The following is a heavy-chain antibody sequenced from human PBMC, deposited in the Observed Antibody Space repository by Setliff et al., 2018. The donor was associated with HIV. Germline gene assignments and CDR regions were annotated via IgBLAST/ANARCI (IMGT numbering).Heavy chain of an antibody. J-gene: IGHJ3*02. CDR1: GYSISSGYY. Sequence: PSETLSLTCTVSGYSISSGYYWGWIRQPPGKGLEWIGSIYHSGITYYNSSLKSRVTISVDTSKNQFSLNLTSVTAADTAVYYCAGLGYSGSLVGAFDIWGQGTMVTVSS. CDR2: IYHSGIT. D-gene: IGHD1-26*01. CDR3: AGLGYSGSLVGAFDI. V-gene: IGHV4-38-2*02.